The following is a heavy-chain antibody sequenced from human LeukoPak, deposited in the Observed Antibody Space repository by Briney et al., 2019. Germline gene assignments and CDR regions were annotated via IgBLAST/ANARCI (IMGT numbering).Heavy chain of an antibody. J-gene: IGHJ6*03. CDR3: AREYNSSEASPYYYYMDV. CDR2: ISAYNGNT. CDR1: GYTFTSYG. V-gene: IGHV1-18*01. Sequence: ASVKVSCKASGYTFTSYGISWVRQAPGQGLEWMGWISAYNGNTNYAQKLQGRVTMTTDTSTSTAYMELRSLRSDDTAVYYCAREYNSSEASPYYYYMDVWGKGTTVTVSS. D-gene: IGHD6-6*01.